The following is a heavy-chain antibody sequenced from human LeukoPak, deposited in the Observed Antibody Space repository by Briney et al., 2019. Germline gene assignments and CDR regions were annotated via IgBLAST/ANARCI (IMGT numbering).Heavy chain of an antibody. Sequence: SETLSLTCTVSGGFIGSSSHYWGWIRQPPGKGLEWIGYIYYSGSTNYNPSLKSRVTISVDTSKNQFSLKLSSVTAADTAVYYCARVYSSGWSNWFDPWGQGTLVTVSS. D-gene: IGHD6-19*01. J-gene: IGHJ5*02. CDR2: IYYSGST. CDR1: GGFIGSSSHY. V-gene: IGHV4-61*05. CDR3: ARVYSSGWSNWFDP.